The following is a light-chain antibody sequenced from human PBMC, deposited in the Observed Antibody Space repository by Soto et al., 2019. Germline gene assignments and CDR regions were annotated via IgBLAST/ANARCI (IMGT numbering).Light chain of an antibody. CDR3: SSYTSSSTHV. CDR2: EVS. Sequence: QSALTHPASVSVSPGQSITISCTGTSSDVGGYNYVSWYQQLPGKAPKLMMYEVSNRPSGVSNRFSGSKSGNTASLTISGLQAEDEADYSCSSYTSSSTHVFGTGTKFTVL. CDR1: SSDVGGYNY. V-gene: IGLV2-14*01. J-gene: IGLJ1*01.